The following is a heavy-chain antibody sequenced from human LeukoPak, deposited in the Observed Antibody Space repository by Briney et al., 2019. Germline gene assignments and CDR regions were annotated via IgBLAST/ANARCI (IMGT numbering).Heavy chain of an antibody. V-gene: IGHV3-53*01. J-gene: IGHJ4*02. D-gene: IGHD3-22*01. CDR3: ARRIDYYDSSGFSYYFDY. Sequence: GGSLRLSCAASGFTVSGNYMSWVRQAPGKGLEWVSVIYSGGSTNYADSVKGRFTISRDNSKNTLYLQMNSLRAEDTAVYYCARRIDYYDSSGFSYYFDYWGQGTLVTVSS. CDR2: IYSGGST. CDR1: GFTVSGNY.